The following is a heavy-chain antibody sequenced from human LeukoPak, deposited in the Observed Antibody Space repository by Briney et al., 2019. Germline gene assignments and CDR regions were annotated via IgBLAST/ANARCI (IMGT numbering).Heavy chain of an antibody. V-gene: IGHV4-59*08. CDR1: GGSISSYY. Sequence: SETLSLTCTVSGGSISSYYWSWIRQPPGKGLEWIGYIYYSGTTNYNPSLKSRVTISVDTSKNQFSLKLSSVTAADTAVYYCARHPYDFWSGYLNYFDYWGQGTLVTVSS. CDR3: ARHPYDFWSGYLNYFDY. D-gene: IGHD3-3*01. J-gene: IGHJ4*02. CDR2: IYYSGTT.